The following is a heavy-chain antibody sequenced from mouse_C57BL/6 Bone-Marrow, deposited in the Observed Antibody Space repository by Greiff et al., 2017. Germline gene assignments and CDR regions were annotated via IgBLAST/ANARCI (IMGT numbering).Heavy chain of an antibody. Sequence: EVKLVESGGGLVKPGGSLKLSCAASGFTFSSYAMSWVRQTPEKRLGWVATISDGGSYTYYPDNVKGRFTISRDNAKNNLYLQMSHLKSEDTAMYYCARDPHYSNYEGFAYWGQGTLVTVSA. D-gene: IGHD2-5*01. V-gene: IGHV5-4*01. CDR3: ARDPHYSNYEGFAY. J-gene: IGHJ3*01. CDR2: ISDGGSYT. CDR1: GFTFSSYA.